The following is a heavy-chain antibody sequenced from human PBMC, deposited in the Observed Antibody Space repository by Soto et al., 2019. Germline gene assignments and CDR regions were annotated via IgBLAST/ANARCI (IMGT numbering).Heavy chain of an antibody. D-gene: IGHD1-20*01. CDR1: GGSFSGYY. Sequence: SETLSLTCAVYGGSFSGYYWSWIRQPPGKGLEWIGEINHSGSTNYNPSLKSRVTISVDTSKNQFSLKLSSVTAADTAVYYCARRYVTGSSYNWFDPWGQGTLVTVSS. CDR2: INHSGST. CDR3: ARRYVTGSSYNWFDP. J-gene: IGHJ5*02. V-gene: IGHV4-34*01.